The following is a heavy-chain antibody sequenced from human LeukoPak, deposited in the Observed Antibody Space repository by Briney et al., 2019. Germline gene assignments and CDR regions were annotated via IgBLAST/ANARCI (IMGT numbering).Heavy chain of an antibody. Sequence: ASQTLSLTCTVSGGSIFSFSHYWSWIRQPAGKGLEWIGRMYSSGSTTYNPSLTGRVTISGDTSKNQFSLKLTSVTAADTAVYYCARDGYDSGYYYMDVWGKGTAVTVSS. J-gene: IGHJ6*03. CDR1: GGSIFSFSHY. V-gene: IGHV4-61*02. CDR3: ARDGYDSGYYYMDV. D-gene: IGHD5-12*01. CDR2: MYSSGST.